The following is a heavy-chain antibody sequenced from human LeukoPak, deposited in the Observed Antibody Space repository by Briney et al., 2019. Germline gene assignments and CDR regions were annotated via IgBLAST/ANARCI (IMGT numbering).Heavy chain of an antibody. D-gene: IGHD5-18*01. CDR1: GYTFTGYY. V-gene: IGHV1-2*02. Sequence: GASVKVSCKAPGYTFTGYYMHWVRQAPGQGLEWMGWINPNSGGTNYAQKFQGRVTMTRDTSISTAYMELSRLRSDDTAVYYCARERDTAMVTGDASDIWGQGTMVTVSS. CDR2: INPNSGGT. J-gene: IGHJ3*02. CDR3: ARERDTAMVTGDASDI.